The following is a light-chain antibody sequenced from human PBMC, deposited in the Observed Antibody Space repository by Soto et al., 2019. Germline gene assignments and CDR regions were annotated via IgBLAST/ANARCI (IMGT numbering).Light chain of an antibody. CDR3: QQYGGSPQT. Sequence: EIVLTQSPGTLALSPGEGATLSCRASQSVSKYLAWYQQKPGQAPRLLIYGASSRATGIPDSCSGSGSGTDFTLTISRLEPEDFAVYYCQQYGGSPQTFGQGTKVEIK. CDR2: GAS. J-gene: IGKJ1*01. CDR1: QSVSKY. V-gene: IGKV3-20*01.